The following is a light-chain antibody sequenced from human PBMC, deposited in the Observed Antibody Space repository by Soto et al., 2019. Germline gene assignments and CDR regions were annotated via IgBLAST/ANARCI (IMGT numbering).Light chain of an antibody. CDR1: QDIGDS. CDR3: QQFANFPLT. CDR2: RAS. Sequence: DIQMTQSASSLSASLGDRVTITCRASQDIGDSLNWYQHKPDRAPRLLIYRASSLEAGVPSRFSASRSGTEFNVTISSLQPDDFATYYCQQFANFPLTFGGGTKVDMK. J-gene: IGKJ4*01. V-gene: IGKV1-33*01.